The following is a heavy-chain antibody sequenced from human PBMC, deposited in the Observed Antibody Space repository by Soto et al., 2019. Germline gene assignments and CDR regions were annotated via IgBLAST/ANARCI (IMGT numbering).Heavy chain of an antibody. D-gene: IGHD6-13*01. J-gene: IGHJ4*02. CDR1: GGTFSSYT. Sequence: SVKVSCKASGGTFSSYTISWVRQAPGQGLEWMGRIIPILGIANYAQKFQGRDTITADKSTSTAYMELSSLRSEDTAVYYCARDRSRSSWYEAGDYWGQGTLVTVSS. CDR3: ARDRSRSSWYEAGDY. CDR2: IIPILGIA. V-gene: IGHV1-69*04.